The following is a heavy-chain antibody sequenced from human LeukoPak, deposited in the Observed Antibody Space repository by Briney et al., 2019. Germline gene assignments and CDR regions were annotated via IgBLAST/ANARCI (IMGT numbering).Heavy chain of an antibody. Sequence: GGSLRLSCAASGFTFSSYAMSWVRQAPGEGLEWVSAISGSGGSTYYADSVKGRFTISRDNSKSTLYLQMNSLRAEDTAVYYCAKVTMIVATWGYWGQGTLVTVSS. V-gene: IGHV3-23*01. D-gene: IGHD3-22*01. CDR2: ISGSGGST. CDR1: GFTFSSYA. J-gene: IGHJ4*02. CDR3: AKVTMIVATWGY.